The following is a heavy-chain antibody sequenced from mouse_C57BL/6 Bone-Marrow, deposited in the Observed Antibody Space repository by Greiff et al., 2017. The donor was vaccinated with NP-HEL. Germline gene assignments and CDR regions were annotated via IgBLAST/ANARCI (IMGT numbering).Heavy chain of an antibody. CDR1: GYTFTGYW. D-gene: IGHD3-2*02. V-gene: IGHV1-9*01. J-gene: IGHJ3*01. Sequence: QVQLQQSGAELMKPGASVKLSCKATGYTFTGYWIEWVKQRPGHGLEWIGEILPGSGSTNYNAKFKGKATFTADTSSNTAYMQLSSLTTEDSAIYYCARRSGTAQATAWFAYWGQGTLVTVSA. CDR3: ARRSGTAQATAWFAY. CDR2: ILPGSGST.